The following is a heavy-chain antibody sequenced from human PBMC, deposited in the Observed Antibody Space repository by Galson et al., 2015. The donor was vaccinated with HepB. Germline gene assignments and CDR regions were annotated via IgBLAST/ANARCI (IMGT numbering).Heavy chain of an antibody. CDR3: ARDHVGSGYYYFDY. Sequence: SLRLSCAASGFTFENYGMSWVRQAPGKGLEWVSGIVGKGGSTGYADSVKGRFVISRGNAKNSLYLQMDSLRAEDTALYYCARDHVGSGYYYFDYWGQGTLVTVSS. D-gene: IGHD3-3*01. CDR1: GFTFENYG. CDR2: IVGKGGST. V-gene: IGHV3-20*04. J-gene: IGHJ4*02.